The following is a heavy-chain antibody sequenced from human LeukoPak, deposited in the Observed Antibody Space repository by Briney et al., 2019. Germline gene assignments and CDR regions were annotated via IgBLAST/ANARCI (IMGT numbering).Heavy chain of an antibody. J-gene: IGHJ3*02. D-gene: IGHD3-16*01. CDR3: AKIRASQGGAFDI. Sequence: GGSLRLSCTTSGFTFSSYALSWVRQAPGKGLEWVSGIRVSGSTYYPDSVTGRFTISRDNSENTLYLQMSGLRAEDTAIYYCAKIRASQGGAFDIWGQGTMVTVSS. CDR2: IRVSGST. CDR1: GFTFSSYA. V-gene: IGHV3-23*01.